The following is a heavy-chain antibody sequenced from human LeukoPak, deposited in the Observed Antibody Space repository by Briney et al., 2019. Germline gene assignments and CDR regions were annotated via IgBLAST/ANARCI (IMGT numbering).Heavy chain of an antibody. V-gene: IGHV1-2*02. D-gene: IGHD3/OR15-3a*01. CDR3: ARNDFWTGYYEI. J-gene: IGHJ4*02. Sequence: ASVKVSCKASGYTFTGYYIHWVRQAPGQGLEWMGWINSNSGDTNYAQKFQGRVTMTRDTSITTVYIELSRLRSDDTAVFYCARNDFWTGYYEIWGQGTLVTVSS. CDR2: INSNSGDT. CDR1: GYTFTGYY.